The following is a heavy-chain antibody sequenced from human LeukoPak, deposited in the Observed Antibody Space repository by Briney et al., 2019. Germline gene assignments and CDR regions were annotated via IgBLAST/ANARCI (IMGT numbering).Heavy chain of an antibody. CDR1: GFTFSTYA. V-gene: IGHV3-30*02. D-gene: IGHD6-25*01. CDR2: IWPDGSKK. CDR3: AKISSSAESNFDY. Sequence: GGSPRLSCAASGFTFSTYAMHWARQAPGKGLEWVAFIWPDGSKKYYADSVKGRFAISRENSKNTVYLQMNDLRPEDTALYFCAKISSSAESNFDYWGQGTLLTVSS. J-gene: IGHJ4*02.